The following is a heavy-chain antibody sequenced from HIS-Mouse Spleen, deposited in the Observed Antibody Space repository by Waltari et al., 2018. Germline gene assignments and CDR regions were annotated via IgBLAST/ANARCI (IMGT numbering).Heavy chain of an antibody. V-gene: IGHV4-39*07. CDR3: AREIPYSSSWYDWYFDL. D-gene: IGHD6-13*01. J-gene: IGHJ2*01. Sequence: QLQLQESGPGLVKPSETLSLTCTVSGGSISSSSYYWGWIRQPPGKGLEWIGRIYYSGGTYSNPSLKSGVTRSVDTSKNQFSLKLSSVTAADTAVYYCAREIPYSSSWYDWYFDLWGRGTLVTVSS. CDR1: GGSISSSSYY. CDR2: IYYSGGT.